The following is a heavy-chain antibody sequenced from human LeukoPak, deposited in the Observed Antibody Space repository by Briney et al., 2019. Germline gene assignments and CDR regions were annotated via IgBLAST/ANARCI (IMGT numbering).Heavy chain of an antibody. J-gene: IGHJ6*02. V-gene: IGHV3-48*03. CDR3: AREITVVRGLMGYYHGMDV. D-gene: IGHD3-10*01. CDR2: ISSSGSTI. CDR1: GFTFSSYE. Sequence: GGSLRLSCAASGFTFSSYEMNWVRQAQGKGLEWVSYISSSGSTIYYADSVKGRFTISRDTAKNSLYLQVDSLRAEDTAVYYCAREITVVRGLMGYYHGMDVWGQGTTVTVSS.